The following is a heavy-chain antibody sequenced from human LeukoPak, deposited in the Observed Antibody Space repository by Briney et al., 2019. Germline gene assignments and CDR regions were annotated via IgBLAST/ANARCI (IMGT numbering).Heavy chain of an antibody. CDR2: MYNSVTTDYNPSI. CDR3: ARDGGYKRFEP. D-gene: IGHD5-18*01. CDR1: GGSINSVDYY. V-gene: IGHV4-61*02. Sequence: SETLSLTCTVSGGSINSVDYYWSWIRQPAGKGLEWIGRMYNSVTTDYNPSINYNPSLKSRATISVDTSKNQFSLNLTSVTAADTAVYYCARDGGYKRFEPWGQGTLVTVSS. J-gene: IGHJ5*02.